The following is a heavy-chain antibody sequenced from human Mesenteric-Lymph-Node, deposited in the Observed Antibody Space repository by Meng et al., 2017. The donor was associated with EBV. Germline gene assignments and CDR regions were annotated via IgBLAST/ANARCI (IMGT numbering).Heavy chain of an antibody. V-gene: IGHV4-4*02. J-gene: IGHJ5*01. CDR1: GVSISTDKW. Sequence: QVQLQESGPGLVKPSGTLSPACVFSGVSISTDKWWSWVRQSPGKGLEWIGEVHHWKGTNLNPSLKSRVLISVDKSKNQFFLNVNSVTAADTAVYYCVRGGDWRFDSWGQGILGTVVS. D-gene: IGHD2-21*02. CDR3: VRGGDWRFDS. CDR2: VHHWKGT.